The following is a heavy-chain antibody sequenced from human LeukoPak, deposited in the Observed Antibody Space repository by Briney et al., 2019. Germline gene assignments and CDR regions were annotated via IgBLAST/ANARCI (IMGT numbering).Heavy chain of an antibody. J-gene: IGHJ6*02. Sequence: GGSLRLSCAASGFTFSSYAMHWVRQAPGKGLEWVAVISYDGSKIYYADSVKGRFTISRDNAENSLYLHMNSLRAEDTAMYYCARVVTAAGHYYYYYGMDVWGQGTTVTVSS. CDR3: ARVVTAAGHYYYYYGMDV. CDR1: GFTFSSYA. CDR2: ISYDGSKI. D-gene: IGHD6-13*01. V-gene: IGHV3-30-3*01.